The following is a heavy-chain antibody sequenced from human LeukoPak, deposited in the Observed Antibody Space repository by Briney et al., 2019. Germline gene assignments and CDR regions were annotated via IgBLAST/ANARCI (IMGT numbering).Heavy chain of an antibody. CDR3: ARTYGDHGFDC. CDR2: IYPGDSET. J-gene: IGHJ4*02. Sequence: GESLKLSCKGSGYSFTSYWIGWVRQMPGKGLEGMGVIYPGDSETIYRPSFQGQVTISADKSIITAYLQWSSLKASDTAMYYCARTYGDHGFDCWGQGTLVTVSS. D-gene: IGHD4-17*01. CDR1: GYSFTSYW. V-gene: IGHV5-51*01.